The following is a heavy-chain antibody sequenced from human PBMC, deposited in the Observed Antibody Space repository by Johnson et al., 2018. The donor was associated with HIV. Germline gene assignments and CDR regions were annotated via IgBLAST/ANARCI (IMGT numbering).Heavy chain of an antibody. D-gene: IGHD1-14*01. V-gene: IGHV3-30*18. CDR1: GFTFSSYA. CDR3: AKYKDAFDI. J-gene: IGHJ3*02. Sequence: QVQLVESGGGVVQPGRSLRLSCAASGFTFSSYAMHWVRQAPGKGLEWVAVISYDGSNKYYADSVKGRFTISRDNSKNTLYLQMNSLRAEDTAVYYCAKYKDAFDIWGQGTIVTVSS. CDR2: ISYDGSNK.